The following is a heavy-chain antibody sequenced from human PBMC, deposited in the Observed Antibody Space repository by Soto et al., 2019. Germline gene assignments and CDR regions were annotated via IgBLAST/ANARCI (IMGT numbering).Heavy chain of an antibody. D-gene: IGHD2-2*01. V-gene: IGHV3-9*01. Sequence: EVQLVESGGGLVQPGRSLRLSCAASGFTFDDYAMHWVRQAPGKSLEWVSGISWNSGSIGYADSVKGRFTISRDNAKNSLYLQMNSLRAEDTALYYCAKDGELLSGLLGYWGQGTLVTVSS. CDR3: AKDGELLSGLLGY. CDR1: GFTFDDYA. CDR2: ISWNSGSI. J-gene: IGHJ4*02.